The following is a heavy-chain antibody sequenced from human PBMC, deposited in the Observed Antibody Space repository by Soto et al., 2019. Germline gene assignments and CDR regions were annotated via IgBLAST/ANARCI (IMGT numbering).Heavy chain of an antibody. V-gene: IGHV4-34*01. Sequence: SETLSLTCAVYGGSFSGYYWSWIRQPPGKGLKGMGVINHRGTTNYNPSLKSRVTISVDTSKNKFSLKLSSVTAADTAVYYCARGNYKIYYWGQGTLVTVSS. CDR1: GGSFSGYY. J-gene: IGHJ4*02. CDR3: ARGNYKIYY. D-gene: IGHD1-20*01. CDR2: INHRGTT.